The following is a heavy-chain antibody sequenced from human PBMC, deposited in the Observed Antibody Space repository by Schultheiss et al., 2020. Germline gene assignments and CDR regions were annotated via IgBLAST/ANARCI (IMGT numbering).Heavy chain of an antibody. V-gene: IGHV4-59*01. CDR2: IYYSGST. D-gene: IGHD2-15*01. J-gene: IGHJ6*02. CDR3: ARGGGVVVAATHYYGMDV. CDR1: GGSFSGYY. Sequence: SETLSLTCAVYGGSFSGYYWSWIRQPPGKGLEWIGYIYYSGSTNYNPSLKSRVTISVDTSKNQFSLKLSSVTAADTAVYYCARGGGVVVAATHYYGMDVWGQGTTVTVSS.